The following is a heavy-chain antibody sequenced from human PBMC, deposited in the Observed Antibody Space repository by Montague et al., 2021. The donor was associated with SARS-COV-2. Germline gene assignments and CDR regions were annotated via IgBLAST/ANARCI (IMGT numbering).Heavy chain of an antibody. CDR3: ARDLGFGESLVAYYYYYGMDV. J-gene: IGHJ6*02. CDR2: ISSSGSTI. D-gene: IGHD3-10*01. Sequence: SLRLSCAASGFTFSSYEMNWVRQAPGKGLEWVSYISSSGSTIYYADSVRGRFTISRDNAKNSLYLQMNSLRAEDTAVYYCARDLGFGESLVAYYYYYGMDVWGQGTTVTGSS. CDR1: GFTFSSYE. V-gene: IGHV3-48*03.